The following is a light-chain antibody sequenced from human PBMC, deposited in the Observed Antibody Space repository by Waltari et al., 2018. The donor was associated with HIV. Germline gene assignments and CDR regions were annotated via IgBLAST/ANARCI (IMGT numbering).Light chain of an antibody. CDR3: CSYTKLTTHYVL. V-gene: IGLV2-14*03. CDR1: TTDIGGYNY. CDR2: GVS. Sequence: SCNGTTTDIGGYNYVSWYQRHPDKAPKLIIFGVSNRPSGISSRFSGSKSGNTASLTISGLQAEDEADYYCCSYTKLTTHYVLFGGGTKLTVL. J-gene: IGLJ2*01.